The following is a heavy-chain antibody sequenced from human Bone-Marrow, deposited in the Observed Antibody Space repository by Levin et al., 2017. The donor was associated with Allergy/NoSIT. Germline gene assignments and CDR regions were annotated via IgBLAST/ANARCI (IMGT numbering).Heavy chain of an antibody. CDR2: IKEDGSEK. Sequence: ETLSLTCAASGFSFSSYCMSWVRQAPGKGLEWVANIKEDGSEKYYVDSVRGRFTASRDNAMNSLYLQVNSLRAEDTAVYYCARIINVGSGWYRDNWGQGTLVTVSS. J-gene: IGHJ4*02. CDR1: GFSFSSYC. D-gene: IGHD6-19*01. V-gene: IGHV3-7*04. CDR3: ARIINVGSGWYRDN.